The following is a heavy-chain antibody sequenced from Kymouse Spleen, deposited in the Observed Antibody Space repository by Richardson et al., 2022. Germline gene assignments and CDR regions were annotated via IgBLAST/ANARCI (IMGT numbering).Heavy chain of an antibody. D-gene: IGHD6-19*01. J-gene: IGHJ6*02. V-gene: IGHV4-61*01. CDR1: GGSVSSGSYY. CDR3: ARDRGIAVAGTDYYYGMDV. Sequence: QVQLQESGPGLVKPSETLSLTCTVSGGSVSSGSYYWSWIRQPPGKGLEWIGYIYYSGSTNYNPSLKSRVTISVDTSKNQFSLKLSSVTAADTAVYYCARDRGIAVAGTDYYYGMDVWGQGTTVTVSS. CDR2: IYYSGST.